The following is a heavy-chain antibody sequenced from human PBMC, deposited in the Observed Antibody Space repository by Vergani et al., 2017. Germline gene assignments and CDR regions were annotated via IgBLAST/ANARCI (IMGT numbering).Heavy chain of an antibody. D-gene: IGHD6-13*01. Sequence: QVQLVQSGAEVKKPGASVKVSCKASGYTFTSYGISWVRQAPGQGLEWMGWISAYNGNTNYAQKLQGGVTMTTDTSTSTAYMELRSLRSDDTAVYYCARRFYIAEYYYYYYGMDVWGQGTTVTVSS. CDR2: ISAYNGNT. CDR1: GYTFTSYG. CDR3: ARRFYIAEYYYYYYGMDV. J-gene: IGHJ6*02. V-gene: IGHV1-18*01.